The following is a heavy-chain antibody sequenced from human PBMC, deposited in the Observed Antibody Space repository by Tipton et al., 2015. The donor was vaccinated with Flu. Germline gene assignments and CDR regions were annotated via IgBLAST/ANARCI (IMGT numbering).Heavy chain of an antibody. D-gene: IGHD6-19*01. CDR3: AKVIPELVAGLDY. CDR1: GFTFSRYG. Sequence: SLRLSCAASGFTFSRYGMSWVRQAPGKGLEWVSGFGASGRTTYFADSVKGRFTISRDNFKNTLYLQMNSLRAEDTAVYYCAKVIPELVAGLDYWGQGTLATVSS. J-gene: IGHJ4*02. CDR2: FGASGRTT. V-gene: IGHV3-23*01.